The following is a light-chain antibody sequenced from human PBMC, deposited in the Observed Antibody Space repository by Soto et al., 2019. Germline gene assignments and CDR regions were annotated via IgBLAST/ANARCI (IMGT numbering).Light chain of an antibody. CDR2: GAT. V-gene: IGKV1-9*01. CDR1: QGISNY. Sequence: DIQMTQSPSTLSASVGDRVTITCRASQGISNYLAWYQQKPGKTPRLLIYGATTLQSGVPSRFSGSGSGTDFALTISSLQPEDFATYYCQQLKSYVTFGQGTKVDIK. J-gene: IGKJ1*01. CDR3: QQLKSYVT.